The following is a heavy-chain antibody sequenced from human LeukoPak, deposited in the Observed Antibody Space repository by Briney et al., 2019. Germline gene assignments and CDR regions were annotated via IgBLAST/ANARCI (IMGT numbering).Heavy chain of an antibody. Sequence: GGSLRLSCAASGFTFSTYAMTWVRQVPGKGPEWVSAISSSGADTHYADSVEGRFTISRDNSKNTLYLQMNSLRAEDTAVYYCSKRGSDSPSCFQHWGQGTLVTVSS. D-gene: IGHD2-21*02. J-gene: IGHJ1*01. CDR2: ISSSGADT. CDR1: GFTFSTYA. V-gene: IGHV3-23*01. CDR3: SKRGSDSPSCFQH.